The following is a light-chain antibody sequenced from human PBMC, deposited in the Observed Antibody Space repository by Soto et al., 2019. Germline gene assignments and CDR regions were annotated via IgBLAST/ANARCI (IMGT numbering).Light chain of an antibody. CDR3: QQAASFPIT. J-gene: IGKJ5*01. V-gene: IGKV1-12*01. CDR2: TGS. Sequence: DVTMTESRSYVSASVKDMVTITCRASQGIKNWLAWYQQKPGKAPNLPIYTGSSLQSGVPSRFSGSGSGTDFTLTINILQPEDFATYYCQQAASFPITLGQGAR. CDR1: QGIKNW.